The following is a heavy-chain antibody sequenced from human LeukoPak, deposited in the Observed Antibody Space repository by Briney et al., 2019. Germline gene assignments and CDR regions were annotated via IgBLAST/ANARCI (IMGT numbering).Heavy chain of an antibody. CDR1: GFTLSSYW. Sequence: GGSLRLSCAASGFTLSSYWMHLVRQAPGKGLVLVSRINSDGSSTSYADSVKGRFTISRDNAKNTLYLQMNSLRAEDTAVYYCARVGLFGGYYYYYMDVWGKGTTVTVSS. CDR3: ARVGLFGGYYYYYMDV. J-gene: IGHJ6*03. V-gene: IGHV3-74*01. CDR2: INSDGSST. D-gene: IGHD3-3*01.